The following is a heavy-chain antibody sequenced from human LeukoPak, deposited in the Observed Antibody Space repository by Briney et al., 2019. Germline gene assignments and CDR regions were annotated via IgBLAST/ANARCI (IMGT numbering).Heavy chain of an antibody. CDR1: GASFSSSTYY. CDR2: IYYSGST. J-gene: IGHJ4*02. D-gene: IGHD6-13*01. V-gene: IGHV4-39*01. CDR3: ARHAGGISATGTRPFDY. Sequence: SETLSLTCTVSGASFSSSTYYWGWIRQPPRKGLEWIGSIYYSGSTYYNPSLKSRVTMSVDTSKNQFSLKLSSVTAADTAVYYCARHAGGISATGTRPFDYWGQGTLVTVSS.